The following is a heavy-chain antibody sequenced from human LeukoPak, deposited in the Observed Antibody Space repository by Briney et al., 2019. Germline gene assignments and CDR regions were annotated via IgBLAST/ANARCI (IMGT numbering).Heavy chain of an antibody. CDR1: GASISNYY. CDR2: VYHTGAS. V-gene: IGHV4-59*01. Sequence: PSETLSVTCSVSGASISNYYWTWIRQPQGKGLEWIGYVYHTGASGYHPSLKSRVAMSLDTSKNQVSLNLRSVTAADTAVYFCTRVVNGGHFDYWGQGTLVTVSS. CDR3: TRVVNGGHFDY. J-gene: IGHJ4*02. D-gene: IGHD2-8*01.